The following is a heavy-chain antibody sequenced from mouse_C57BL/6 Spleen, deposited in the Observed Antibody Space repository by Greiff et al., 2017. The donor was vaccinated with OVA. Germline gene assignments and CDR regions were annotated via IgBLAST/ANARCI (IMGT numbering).Heavy chain of an antibody. CDR2: ISGGGGNT. Sequence: DVMLVESGGGLVKPGGSLKLSCAASGFTFSSYTMSWVRQTPGKRLEWVATISGGGGNTYYPDSVKGRVTISRDNAKNTLYLQMSSLRSEDTALYYCARRGYNDYFDYWGQGTTLTVSS. J-gene: IGHJ2*01. D-gene: IGHD1-3*01. CDR1: GFTFSSYT. CDR3: ARRGYNDYFDY. V-gene: IGHV5-9*01.